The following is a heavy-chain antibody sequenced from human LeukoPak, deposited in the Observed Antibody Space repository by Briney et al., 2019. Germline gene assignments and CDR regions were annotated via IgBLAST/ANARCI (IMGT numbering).Heavy chain of an antibody. Sequence: HPGGSLRLSCVASGFTVSSNCMSWVRQAPGKGLEWVSIIYNDGSTFYADSVKGRFTISRDNSKNTLYPQMDSLSAEDTAVYYCARDYRNGAIDYWGQGTLVTVSS. J-gene: IGHJ4*02. CDR1: GFTVSSNC. CDR3: ARDYRNGAIDY. CDR2: IYNDGST. V-gene: IGHV3-53*01. D-gene: IGHD1-1*01.